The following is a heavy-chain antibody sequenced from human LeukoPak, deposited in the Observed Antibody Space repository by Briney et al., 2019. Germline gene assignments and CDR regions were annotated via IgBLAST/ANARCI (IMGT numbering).Heavy chain of an antibody. V-gene: IGHV4-31*03. CDR2: IYYRGST. Sequence: SETLSLTCTVSGGSISSGGYYWSWIRQHPGKGLEWIGYIYYRGSTYYNPSLKSRVTISVDTSKNQFTLKLSSVTAADTAVYYCARDLDGSGYYLDYWGQGTLVTVSS. CDR3: ARDLDGSGYYLDY. CDR1: GGSISSGGYY. J-gene: IGHJ4*02. D-gene: IGHD3-3*01.